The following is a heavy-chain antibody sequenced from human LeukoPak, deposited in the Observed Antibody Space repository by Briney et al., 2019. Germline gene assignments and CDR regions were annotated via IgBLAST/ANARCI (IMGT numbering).Heavy chain of an antibody. D-gene: IGHD2-2*01. Sequence: GGSLRLSCAASGFTFSTYDMNWVRQAPGKGLEWVSSISSRSSSIYYADSVKGRFTISRDNAKNSLYLQMNSLRAEDTAVYYCARVVPAAIDYWGQGTLVTVSS. V-gene: IGHV3-21*04. CDR2: ISSRSSSI. J-gene: IGHJ4*02. CDR1: GFTFSTYD. CDR3: ARVVPAAIDY.